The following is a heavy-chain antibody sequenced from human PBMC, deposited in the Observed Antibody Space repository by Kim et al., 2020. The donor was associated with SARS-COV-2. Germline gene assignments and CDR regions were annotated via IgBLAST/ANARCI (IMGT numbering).Heavy chain of an antibody. CDR1: GGSISSYY. CDR2: IYYSGST. V-gene: IGHV4-59*13. J-gene: IGHJ4*02. CDR3: ARARGNYYGSGRHWYYFDY. Sequence: SETLSLTCTVSGGSISSYYWSWIRQPPGKGLEWIGYIYYSGSTNYNPSLKSRVTISVDTSKNQFSLKLSSVTAADTAVYYCARARGNYYGSGRHWYYFDYWGQGTLVTVSS. D-gene: IGHD3-10*01.